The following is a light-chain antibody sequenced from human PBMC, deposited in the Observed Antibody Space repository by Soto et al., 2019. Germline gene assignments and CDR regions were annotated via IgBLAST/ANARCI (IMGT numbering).Light chain of an antibody. CDR2: DAF. V-gene: IGKV1-33*01. CDR3: QQYDNLPVT. J-gene: IGKJ4*01. CDR1: HDIINS. Sequence: DIQMTQSPSSLSASVGDRVTITCQASHDIINSLNWFQQKPGEAPKLLIFDAFKLQTGVPSRFSGSGSGTDFTLTISSLQPEDIATYYCQQYDNLPVTFGGGTKADIK.